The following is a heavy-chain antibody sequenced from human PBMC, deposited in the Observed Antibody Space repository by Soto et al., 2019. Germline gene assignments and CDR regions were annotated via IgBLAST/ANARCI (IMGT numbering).Heavy chain of an antibody. D-gene: IGHD3-10*01. J-gene: IGHJ4*02. V-gene: IGHV4-4*02. Sequence: SETLSLTCAVSGVSISSGNWWTWVRQSPQRGLEYIGEIFHDGTANYYPSFERRVAISVDTSKNQFSLKLTSVTAADTAIYFCARLVYDTRLNYMYFDVRGQGTLVTVSS. CDR3: ARLVYDTRLNYMYFDV. CDR2: IFHDGTA. CDR1: GVSISSGNW.